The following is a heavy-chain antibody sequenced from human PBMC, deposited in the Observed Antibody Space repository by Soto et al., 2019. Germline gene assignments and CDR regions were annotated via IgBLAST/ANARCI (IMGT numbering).Heavy chain of an antibody. V-gene: IGHV4-30-2*01. CDR2: MYHSGST. Sequence: PSETLSLTCAVSGGSISSGGYSWSWIRQPPGKGLEWIGYMYHSGSTYYNPSLKSRVTISIDRSKNQFSLKLSSVTAADTAVYYCARANSYGLSFDYWGQGTLVTVSS. CDR3: ARANSYGLSFDY. J-gene: IGHJ4*02. CDR1: GGSISSGGYS. D-gene: IGHD5-18*01.